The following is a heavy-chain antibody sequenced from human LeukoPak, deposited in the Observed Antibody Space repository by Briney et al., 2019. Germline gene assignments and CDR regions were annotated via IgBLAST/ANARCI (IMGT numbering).Heavy chain of an antibody. CDR1: GYTFTSYA. CDR3: ARGSGGYDGQFDY. V-gene: IGHV1-3*01. J-gene: IGHJ4*02. CDR2: INAGNGNT. D-gene: IGHD5-12*01. Sequence: ASVNVSCKASGYTFTSYAMHWVRQAPGQRLEWMGWINAGNGNTKYSQKFQGRVTITRDTSASTAYMELSSLRSEDTAVYYCARGSGGYDGQFDYWGQGTLVTVSS.